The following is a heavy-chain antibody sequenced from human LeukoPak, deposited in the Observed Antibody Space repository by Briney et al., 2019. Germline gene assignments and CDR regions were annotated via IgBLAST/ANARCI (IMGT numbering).Heavy chain of an antibody. Sequence: GASVKVSCKASGGTFSSYAISWVRQAPGQGLEWMGRIIPILGIANYAQKFQGRVTITADKSTSTAYMELSSLRSEDTAVYYCARSASIVVVSAAEVAFDIWGQGTMVTVSS. CDR2: IIPILGIA. CDR3: ARSASIVVVSAAEVAFDI. D-gene: IGHD2-2*01. J-gene: IGHJ3*02. V-gene: IGHV1-69*04. CDR1: GGTFSSYA.